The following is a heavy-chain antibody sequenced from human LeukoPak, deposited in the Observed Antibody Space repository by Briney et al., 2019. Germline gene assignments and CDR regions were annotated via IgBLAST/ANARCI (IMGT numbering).Heavy chain of an antibody. Sequence: PSETLSLTCTVSGYSISNGYYWAWIRQPPGKGLEWIGSIYHSGTTYCNPSLKSRVTISVDTSKNQFSLKLNSVTAADTAVYYCAKSNGYGLIDIWGQGTMVTVSS. CDR1: GYSISNGYY. V-gene: IGHV4-38-2*02. J-gene: IGHJ3*02. D-gene: IGHD3-22*01. CDR2: IYHSGTT. CDR3: AKSNGYGLIDI.